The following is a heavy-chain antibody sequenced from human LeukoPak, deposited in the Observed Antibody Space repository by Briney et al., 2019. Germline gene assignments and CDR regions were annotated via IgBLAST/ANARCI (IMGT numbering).Heavy chain of an antibody. CDR3: ARAGTSHSSGWYYYYYYMDV. J-gene: IGHJ6*03. Sequence: GASVKVSCKASGYTFTRYYMHWVRQAPGQGLEWMGWINPNSGGTNYAQKFQGRVTMTRDTSISTAYMELSRLRSDDTAVYYCARAGTSHSSGWYYYYYYMDVWGKGTTVTVSS. CDR1: GYTFTRYY. CDR2: INPNSGGT. D-gene: IGHD6-19*01. V-gene: IGHV1-2*02.